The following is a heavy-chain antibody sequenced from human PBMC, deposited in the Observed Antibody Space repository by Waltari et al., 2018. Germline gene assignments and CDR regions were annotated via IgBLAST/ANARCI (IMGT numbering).Heavy chain of an antibody. D-gene: IGHD3-3*01. CDR2: RKPNNGNT. Sequence: QVQLVQSGAEVKKPGASVKVSCKASGYTFTSYDINWVRQATGQGLEWMGWRKPNNGNTSYEQKFQGRVTITRNTSISTAYMELSSLGYEDTAVYYCARNSDDLWSGYVLEGGMDVWGQGTTVTVSS. V-gene: IGHV1-8*03. CDR1: GYTFTSYD. J-gene: IGHJ6*02. CDR3: ARNSDDLWSGYVLEGGMDV.